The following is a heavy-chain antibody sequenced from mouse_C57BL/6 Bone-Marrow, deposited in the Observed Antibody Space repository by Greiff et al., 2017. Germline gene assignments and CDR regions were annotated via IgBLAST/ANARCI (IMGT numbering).Heavy chain of an antibody. V-gene: IGHV1-55*01. CDR1: GYTFTSYW. J-gene: IGHJ3*01. Sequence: QVQLQQPGAELVKPGASVKMSCKASGYTFTSYWITWVKQRPGQGLEWIGDIYPGSGGTNYNEKFKSKATLTVDTSSSTAYMQLSSLTSEDSAVDYCARGGIYYYGPEAYWGQGTLVTVSA. CDR2: IYPGSGGT. D-gene: IGHD1-1*01. CDR3: ARGGIYYYGPEAY.